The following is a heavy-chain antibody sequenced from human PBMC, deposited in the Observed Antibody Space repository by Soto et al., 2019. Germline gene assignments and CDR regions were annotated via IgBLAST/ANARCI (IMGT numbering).Heavy chain of an antibody. CDR1: GYSISSGYY. CDR2: IYYSGST. J-gene: IGHJ4*02. D-gene: IGHD6-13*01. CDR3: ARAAAGTFFSPYYFDH. Sequence: PSETLSLTCAVSGYSISSGYYWSWIRQPPGKGLEWIGYIYYSGSTNYNPSLKSRVTISVDTSKNQFSLKLSSVTAADTAVYYCARAAAGTFFSPYYFDHWGQGTLVTVSS. V-gene: IGHV4-61*01.